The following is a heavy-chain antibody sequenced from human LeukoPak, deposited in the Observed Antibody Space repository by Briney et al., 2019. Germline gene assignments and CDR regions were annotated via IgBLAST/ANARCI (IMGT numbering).Heavy chain of an antibody. CDR1: GFTFSSYG. D-gene: IGHD3-10*01. Sequence: PGRSLRLSCAASGFTFSSYGMHWVRQAPGKGLEWVAVISYDGSNKYYADSVKGRFTISRDNPKNTLYLQMNSLRAEDTAVYYCAKKDDGSGSFTFDYWGQGTLVTVSS. J-gene: IGHJ4*02. V-gene: IGHV3-30*18. CDR3: AKKDDGSGSFTFDY. CDR2: ISYDGSNK.